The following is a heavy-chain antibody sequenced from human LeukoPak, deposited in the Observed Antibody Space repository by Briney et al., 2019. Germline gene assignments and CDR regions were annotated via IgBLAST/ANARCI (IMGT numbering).Heavy chain of an antibody. CDR3: ARIVGAFGGGPDNWFDP. J-gene: IGHJ5*02. Sequence: ASVKVSCKASGYTFTGYYMHWVRQAPGQGLEWMGWINPNSGGTNYAQKFQGRVTMTRDTSISTAYMELNRLRSDDTAVYYCARIVGAFGGGPDNWFDPWGQGTLVTVSS. V-gene: IGHV1-2*02. D-gene: IGHD1-26*01. CDR1: GYTFTGYY. CDR2: INPNSGGT.